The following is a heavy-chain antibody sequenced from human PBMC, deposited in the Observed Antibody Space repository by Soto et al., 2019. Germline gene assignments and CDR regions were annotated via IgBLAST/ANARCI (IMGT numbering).Heavy chain of an antibody. D-gene: IGHD6-19*01. J-gene: IGHJ4*02. CDR2: IYWDDDK. CDR1: GFSLSTTRVG. Sequence: VSGPTLVNPTQTLTLTCTFSGFSLSTTRVGVGWIRQPPGKALEWLALIYWDDDKRYSPFLKSRLTITKDTSKNQVVLTMTNMDPMDTATYFCAHTLVAGLGYYFDYWGQGTLVTVSS. V-gene: IGHV2-5*02. CDR3: AHTLVAGLGYYFDY.